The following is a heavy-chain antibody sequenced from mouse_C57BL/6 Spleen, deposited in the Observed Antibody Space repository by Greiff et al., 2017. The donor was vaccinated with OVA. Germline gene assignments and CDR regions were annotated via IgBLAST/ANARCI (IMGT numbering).Heavy chain of an antibody. D-gene: IGHD2-4*01. J-gene: IGHJ3*01. CDR3: ARGDYDYEPFAY. CDR2: IYPSDSET. Sequence: VQLQQPGAELVRPGSSVKLSCKASGYTFTSYWMDWVKQRPGQGLEWIGNIYPSDSETHYNQKFKDKATLTVDKSSSTAYMQLSSLTSEDSAVYYCARGDYDYEPFAYWGQGTLVTVSA. CDR1: GYTFTSYW. V-gene: IGHV1-61*01.